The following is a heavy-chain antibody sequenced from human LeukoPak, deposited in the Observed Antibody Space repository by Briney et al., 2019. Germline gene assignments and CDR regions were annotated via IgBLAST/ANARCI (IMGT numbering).Heavy chain of an antibody. J-gene: IGHJ4*02. CDR2: INPNSGGA. Sequence: GASVKVSCKASGYTFTDYYIHWVRQAPGQGLEWMGRINPNSGGADYAQKFQGRVTMTRDTSISTAYMELSRLRSDDTAVYYCARGYYDSSGYPGSFDYWGQGTLVTVSS. CDR3: ARGYYDSSGYPGSFDY. D-gene: IGHD3-22*01. CDR1: GYTFTDYY. V-gene: IGHV1-2*06.